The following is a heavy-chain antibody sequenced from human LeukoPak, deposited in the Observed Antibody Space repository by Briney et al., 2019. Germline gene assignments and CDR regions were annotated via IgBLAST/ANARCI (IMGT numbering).Heavy chain of an antibody. Sequence: GGSLRLSCAASGFTVSSNYMSWVRQAPGKGLEWVSVIYSGGSTYYADSVKGRFTISRDNSKNTVYLQMNSLRSEDTGVYFCAQDVRIEEVPLLGPGFWGQGTLVTVSS. CDR1: GFTVSSNY. CDR2: IYSGGST. D-gene: IGHD1-14*01. V-gene: IGHV3-53*05. J-gene: IGHJ4*02. CDR3: AQDVRIEEVPLLGPGF.